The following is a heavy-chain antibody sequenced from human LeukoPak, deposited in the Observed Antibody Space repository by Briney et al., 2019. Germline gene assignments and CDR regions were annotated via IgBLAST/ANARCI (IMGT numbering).Heavy chain of an antibody. CDR2: IKQEGSQR. D-gene: IGHD6-6*01. CDR3: ARRGGSSSRRSPIDY. J-gene: IGHJ4*02. V-gene: IGHV3-7*01. CDR1: GFTFSDDW. Sequence: GGSLRLSCTASGFTFSDDWMTWVRQAPGKGPEWVANIKQEGSQRYYVDSVRGRFTISRDNAKNSLFLQMNGLRAEDTAVYYCARRGGSSSRRSPIDYWGQGTLVTVSS.